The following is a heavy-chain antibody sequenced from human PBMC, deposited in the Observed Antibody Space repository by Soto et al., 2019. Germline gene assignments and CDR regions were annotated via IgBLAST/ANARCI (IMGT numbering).Heavy chain of an antibody. V-gene: IGHV4-30-4*01. CDR1: GGSIGSGDYY. D-gene: IGHD6-6*01. Sequence: SETLSLTCTVSGGSIGSGDYYWSWIRQPPGKGLEWIGYIYYSGSTYYNPSLKSRVTISVDTSKNQFSLKLSSVTAADTAVYYCARERPDGARLDPWGQETLVTVSS. CDR3: ARERPDGARLDP. J-gene: IGHJ5*02. CDR2: IYYSGST.